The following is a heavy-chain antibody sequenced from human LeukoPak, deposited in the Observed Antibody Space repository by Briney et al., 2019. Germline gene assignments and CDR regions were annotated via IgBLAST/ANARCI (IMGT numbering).Heavy chain of an antibody. D-gene: IGHD1-26*01. V-gene: IGHV3-53*01. CDR2: IYSGGST. J-gene: IGHJ3*02. CDR3: ARGGILWELGFDI. CDR1: GFSVSKNY. Sequence: PGGSLRLSCAASGFSVSKNYMNWVRQAPGKGLEWVSVIYSGGSTYHADSVKGRFTISRDNSKNTLYLHMNRLRAADTAVYYCARGGILWELGFDIWGQGTMVTVSS.